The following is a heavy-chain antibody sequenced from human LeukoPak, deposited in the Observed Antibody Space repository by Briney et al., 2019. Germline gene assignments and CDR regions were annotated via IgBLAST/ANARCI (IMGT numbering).Heavy chain of an antibody. V-gene: IGHV1-69*04. D-gene: IGHD3-16*01. CDR3: AREGWQGEFDY. Sequence: GSSVKVSCKASGGTSSTYAISWVRQAPGQGLEWMGRIIPILGVANFAPKFQGRVSITADKSTSTAYMELSNLRSEDTAVYYCAREGWQGEFDYWGQGTLVTASS. CDR2: IIPILGVA. J-gene: IGHJ4*02. CDR1: GGTSSTYA.